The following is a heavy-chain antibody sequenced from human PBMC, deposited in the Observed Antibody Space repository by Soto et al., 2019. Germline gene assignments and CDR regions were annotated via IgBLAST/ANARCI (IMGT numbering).Heavy chain of an antibody. V-gene: IGHV4-34*01. CDR1: GGSFSGYY. CDR2: INHSGST. CDR3: ARGMSDAFDI. J-gene: IGHJ3*02. Sequence: QVQLQQWGAGLLKPSETLSLTCAVYGGSFSGYYWSWIRQPPGKGLEWIGEINHSGSTNYNPSLKSRVTISVDTSKNQFSLKLSSVTAADTAVYYCARGMSDAFDIWCQVTMVTVSS.